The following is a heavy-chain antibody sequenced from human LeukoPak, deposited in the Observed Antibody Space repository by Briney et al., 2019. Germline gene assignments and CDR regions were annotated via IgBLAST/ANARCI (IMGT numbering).Heavy chain of an antibody. D-gene: IGHD1-1*01. V-gene: IGHV4-38-2*01. Sequence: SETLSLTCAVSGYSISRGYHWGWIRQPPGKGLEWIGSIHHSGSTYYNSSLKSRVTISVDTSKNQFSLKVSSVTAADTAVYYCARVNWNPDYWGQGTLITVSS. CDR3: ARVNWNPDY. J-gene: IGHJ4*02. CDR1: GYSISRGYH. CDR2: IHHSGST.